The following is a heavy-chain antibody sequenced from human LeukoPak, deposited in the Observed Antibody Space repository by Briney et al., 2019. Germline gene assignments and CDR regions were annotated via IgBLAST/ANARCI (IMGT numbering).Heavy chain of an antibody. J-gene: IGHJ4*02. D-gene: IGHD1-26*01. V-gene: IGHV3-23*01. CDR2: IGVGGGST. CDR3: EKARVVGAPRSPDY. Sequence: GGSLRLSCAASGSTFSNYAMNCVRQAPGKGLEWVSVIGVGGGSTYYADSVKGRFTISRDNSKNTLYLQMNSLRAEDTAVYYCEKARVVGAPRSPDYWGQGTLVTVSS. CDR1: GSTFSNYA.